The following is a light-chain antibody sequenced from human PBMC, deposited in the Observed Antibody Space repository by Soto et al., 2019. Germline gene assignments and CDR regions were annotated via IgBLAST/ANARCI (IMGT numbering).Light chain of an antibody. V-gene: IGLV1-44*01. J-gene: IGLJ2*01. CDR1: SSNIGSNI. CDR3: AAWDDNLNGVI. CDR2: SNN. Sequence: QSVLTQPPSASGTPGQRVTISCSGGSSNIGSNIVNWYQQLPGTAPKLLIFSNNQRPSGVPDRFSGSKSGTSASLAISGLQSEDEADYYCAAWDDNLNGVIFGGGTKVTVL.